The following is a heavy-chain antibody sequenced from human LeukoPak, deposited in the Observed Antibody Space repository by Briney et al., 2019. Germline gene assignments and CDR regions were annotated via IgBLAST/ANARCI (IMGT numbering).Heavy chain of an antibody. J-gene: IGHJ4*02. V-gene: IGHV3-30*18. Sequence: PGGSLRLSCVASGFTFSNYGIHWVRQAPGKGLEWVAVISYDGNNKYYADSVKGRFTISRDNSKNTLYLQMNSLRAEDTAMYYCVKECLVIINYYFDYWGQGTLVTVSS. CDR3: VKECLVIINYYFDY. D-gene: IGHD3-22*01. CDR2: ISYDGNNK. CDR1: GFTFSNYG.